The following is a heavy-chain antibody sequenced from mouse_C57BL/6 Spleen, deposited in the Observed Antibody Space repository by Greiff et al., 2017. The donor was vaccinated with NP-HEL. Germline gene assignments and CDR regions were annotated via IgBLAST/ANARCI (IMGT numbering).Heavy chain of an antibody. Sequence: EVKLQESGGGLVKPGGSLKLSCAASGFTFSSYAMSWVRQTPEKRLEWVATISDGGSYTYYPDNVKGRFTISRDNAKNNLYLQMSHLKSEDTAMYYCARDRDYDYGAMDYWGQGTSVTVSS. D-gene: IGHD1-1*02. CDR1: GFTFSSYA. V-gene: IGHV5-4*01. CDR3: ARDRDYDYGAMDY. J-gene: IGHJ4*01. CDR2: ISDGGSYT.